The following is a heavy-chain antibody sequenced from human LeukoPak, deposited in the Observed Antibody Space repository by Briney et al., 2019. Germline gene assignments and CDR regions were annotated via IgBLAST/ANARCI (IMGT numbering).Heavy chain of an antibody. Sequence: SETLSLTCTVFGGSISSYYWNWIRQSPGKGVEWIAYMFYNVSTNYSPSLKSRVTISVDTSKNQFSLKLISVTAADTAVYFCARQGSVRAFDILGQGTMVTVSS. CDR3: ARQGSVRAFDI. J-gene: IGHJ3*02. CDR1: GGSISSYY. V-gene: IGHV4-59*08. CDR2: MFYNVST.